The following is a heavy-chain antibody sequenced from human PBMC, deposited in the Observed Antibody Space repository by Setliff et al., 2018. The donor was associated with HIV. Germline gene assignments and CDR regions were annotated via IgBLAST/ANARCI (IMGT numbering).Heavy chain of an antibody. V-gene: IGHV1-18*01. D-gene: IGHD2-8*01. CDR1: GFPFSSYG. CDR3: ASCMARHYYYYMDV. Sequence: ASVKVSCKASGFPFSSYGISWVRQAPGQRLEWMGWISAYNGKTEYAQNFQGKVTMTTDISTSTAWTSTSTAYMELRSLRSDDTAVYYCASCMARHYYYYMDVWDKGTTVTVSS. CDR2: ISAYNGKT. J-gene: IGHJ6*03.